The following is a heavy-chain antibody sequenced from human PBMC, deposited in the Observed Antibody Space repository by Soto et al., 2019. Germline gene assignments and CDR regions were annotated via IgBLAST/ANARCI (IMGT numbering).Heavy chain of an antibody. D-gene: IGHD2-15*01. CDR1: GGSISGSY. CDR3: TTYRRPDEEGYSFDY. V-gene: IGHV4-59*01. Sequence: SETLSLTCTVSGGSISGSYWSWIRQTPGKVLEWVGYIHYSGSTNYNPSLKSRVTMSVDSAKNQFSLQLSSVTAADTAVYFCTTYRRPDEEGYSFDYWGQGALVTVSS. CDR2: IHYSGST. J-gene: IGHJ4*02.